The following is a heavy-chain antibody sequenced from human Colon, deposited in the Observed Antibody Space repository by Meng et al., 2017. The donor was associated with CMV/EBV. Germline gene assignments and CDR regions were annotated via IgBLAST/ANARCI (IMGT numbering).Heavy chain of an antibody. V-gene: IGHV3-7*01. CDR1: GFTFHSYW. J-gene: IGHJ4*02. Sequence: GGSLRLSCAVSGFTFHSYWMTWVRQAPGTGPEFVANINQDGSTRNYLGSVKGRFTISRDNAKASLYLQKNSLRPEDTAVYYCARDPGSSSFDYWGQGTLVTVSS. D-gene: IGHD6-13*01. CDR3: ARDPGSSSFDY. CDR2: INQDGSTR.